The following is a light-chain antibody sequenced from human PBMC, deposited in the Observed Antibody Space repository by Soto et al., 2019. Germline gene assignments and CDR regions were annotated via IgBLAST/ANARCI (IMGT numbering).Light chain of an antibody. CDR2: ATS. CDR1: QNIDNY. V-gene: IGKV1-39*01. Sequence: DIQMTQSPSSLSASLGDRVTITCRASQNIDNYLNWYQHKPGKAPKLLIYATSTLQGGVPARFSGSGSGTEFTLTISTLQAEDFATYFCQESYSTPAVSFGGGTKVEIK. CDR3: QESYSTPAVS. J-gene: IGKJ4*01.